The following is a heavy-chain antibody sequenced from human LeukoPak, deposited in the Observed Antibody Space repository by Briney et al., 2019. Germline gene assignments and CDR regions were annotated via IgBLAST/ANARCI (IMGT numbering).Heavy chain of an antibody. D-gene: IGHD6-6*01. Sequence: GGSLRLSCAASGFTFSSYEMNWVRQAPGKGLEWVSYISSSGSTIYYADSVKGRFTISRDNAKNSLYLQMNSLTAEDTPVYYCARESFAARWDWGQGTLVTVSS. J-gene: IGHJ4*02. CDR3: ARESFAARWD. CDR2: ISSSGSTI. CDR1: GFTFSSYE. V-gene: IGHV3-48*03.